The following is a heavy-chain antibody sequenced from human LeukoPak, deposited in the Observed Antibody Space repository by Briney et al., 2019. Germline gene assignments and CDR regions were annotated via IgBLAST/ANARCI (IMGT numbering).Heavy chain of an antibody. CDR2: ISYDGSNK. V-gene: IGHV3-30*04. Sequence: SCKASGFTFSSYAMHWVRQAPGKGLEWVAVISYDGSNKYYADSVKGRFTISRDNSKNTLYLQMNSLRAEDTAVYYCARDEVGCSGGSCGSLFDYWGQGTLVTVSS. J-gene: IGHJ4*02. D-gene: IGHD2-15*01. CDR3: ARDEVGCSGGSCGSLFDY. CDR1: GFTFSSYA.